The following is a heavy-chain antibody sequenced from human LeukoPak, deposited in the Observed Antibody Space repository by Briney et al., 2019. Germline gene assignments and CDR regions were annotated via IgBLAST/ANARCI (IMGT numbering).Heavy chain of an antibody. V-gene: IGHV1-3*01. D-gene: IGHD3-16*01. Sequence: ASVKVSCKASGDTFTSYAMHWVRQAPGQRLEWMGWINAGNGNTKYSQRFQGRVTITRDTSASTAYMELSSLRSEDTAVYYCARDLYSDYVWGSWVYWRQGTLVTVSS. J-gene: IGHJ4*02. CDR1: GDTFTSYA. CDR3: ARDLYSDYVWGSWVY. CDR2: INAGNGNT.